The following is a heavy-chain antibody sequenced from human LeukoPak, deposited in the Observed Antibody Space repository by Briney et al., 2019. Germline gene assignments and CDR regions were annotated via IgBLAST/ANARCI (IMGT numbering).Heavy chain of an antibody. CDR2: IYTSGST. CDR3: ARVKNRGSVLGAFDI. J-gene: IGHJ3*02. Sequence: PSETLSLTCTVSGGSISSYYWSWIRQPAGKGLEWIGRIYTSGSTNYNPSLKSRVTMSVDTSKNQFSLKLSSVTAADTAVYYCARVKNRGSVLGAFDIWGQGTMVTASA. D-gene: IGHD7-27*01. CDR1: GGSISSYY. V-gene: IGHV4-4*07.